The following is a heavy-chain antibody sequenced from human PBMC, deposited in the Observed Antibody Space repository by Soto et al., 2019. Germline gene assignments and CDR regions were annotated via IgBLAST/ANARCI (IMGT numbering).Heavy chain of an antibody. CDR3: ASMWRGGVFDY. Sequence: ASVKVSCKASGYTFTSYSMHWLRQAPGQGLKWMAIINPSDGSTTYAQKFQGRVTVTRDTSTSTVHMEVSSLRADDTAVYYCASMWRGGVFDYWGQGTLVTVSS. V-gene: IGHV1-46*01. D-gene: IGHD2-21*01. CDR1: GYTFTSYS. CDR2: INPSDGST. J-gene: IGHJ4*02.